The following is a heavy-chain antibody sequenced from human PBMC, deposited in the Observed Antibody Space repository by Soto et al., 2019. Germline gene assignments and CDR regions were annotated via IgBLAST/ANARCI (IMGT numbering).Heavy chain of an antibody. D-gene: IGHD3-3*01. Sequence: PGGSLRLSCAGSGLIFSVSAIHWVRQASGKGLEWVGRIRAKTNNYATAYAASVEGRFTISRDDSKNTAYLQMNSLKTEDTAVYYCFCSVLRFFQRYNDASDGWRQVTTVT. CDR3: FCSVLRFFQRYNDASDG. J-gene: IGHJ6*02. CDR2: IRAKTNNYAT. V-gene: IGHV3-73*01. CDR1: GLIFSVSA.